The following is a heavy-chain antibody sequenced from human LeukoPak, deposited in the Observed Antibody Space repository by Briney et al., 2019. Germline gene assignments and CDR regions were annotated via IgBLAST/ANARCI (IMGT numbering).Heavy chain of an antibody. CDR1: GFTFSGSA. D-gene: IGHD3-10*01. CDR2: IRSTANGYAT. J-gene: IGHJ4*02. V-gene: IGHV3-73*01. Sequence: GGSLRLPCAASGFTFSGSALHWVRQASGKGLEWVGRIRSTANGYATAYAASVKGRFTISGDDSKNTAYLQMDSLKTEDTAVYYCTGNYYGSGSYADFDYWGQGTLVTVSS. CDR3: TGNYYGSGSYADFDY.